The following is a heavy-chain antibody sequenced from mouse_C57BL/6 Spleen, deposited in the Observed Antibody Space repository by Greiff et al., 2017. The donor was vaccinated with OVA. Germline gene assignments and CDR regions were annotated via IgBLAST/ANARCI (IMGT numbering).Heavy chain of an antibody. J-gene: IGHJ4*01. D-gene: IGHD1-1*01. CDR1: GYAFSSYW. V-gene: IGHV1-80*01. CDR3: ARGDYYGSSLMDY. Sequence: QVQLQQSGAELVKPGASVKISCKASGYAFSSYWMNWVKQRPGKGLEWIGQIYPGDGDTNYNGKFKGKATLTADKSSSTAYMQLSSLTSEDSAVYFCARGDYYGSSLMDYWGQGTSVTVSS. CDR2: IYPGDGDT.